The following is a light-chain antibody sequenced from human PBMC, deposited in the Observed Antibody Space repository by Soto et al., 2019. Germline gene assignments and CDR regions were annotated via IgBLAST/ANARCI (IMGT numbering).Light chain of an antibody. V-gene: IGKV3-11*01. CDR3: QQRSNWPLT. J-gene: IGKJ4*01. CDR2: DAS. CDR1: QSISSH. Sequence: EIVLTQSPATLSLSPGERATLSCRASQSISSHLAWYQQKPGQAPRLLIYDASNRATGIPARFSGSGSGTDLTLTVCSLEPEDFAVYYCQQRSNWPLTFGGGTKVEIK.